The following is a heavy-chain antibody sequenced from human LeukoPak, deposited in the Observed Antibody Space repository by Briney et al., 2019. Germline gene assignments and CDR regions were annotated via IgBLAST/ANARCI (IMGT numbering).Heavy chain of an antibody. Sequence: SETLSLTCTVSGGSITSYYWSWIRQPPGKGLEWIGYIFYSGSTNYNPSLKSRVTISVDTSKSQFSLNLSSVTAADTAMYNCARHGRNSGAPNYWGQGTLVTVSS. CDR3: ARHGRNSGAPNY. CDR2: IFYSGST. J-gene: IGHJ4*02. V-gene: IGHV4-59*08. CDR1: GGSITSYY. D-gene: IGHD6-19*01.